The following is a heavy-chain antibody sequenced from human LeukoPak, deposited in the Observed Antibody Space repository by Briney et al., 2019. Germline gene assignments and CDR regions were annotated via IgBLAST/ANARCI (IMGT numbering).Heavy chain of an antibody. CDR2: ISGSGGST. J-gene: IGHJ4*02. V-gene: IGHV3-23*01. D-gene: IGHD3-10*01. CDR3: AKVANMVRGVITPKYGGRHYFDY. Sequence: GGSLRLSCAASGFTFSSYAMSWVRQAPGKGLEWVSAISGSGGSTYYADSVKGRFTISRDNSKNTLYLQMNSPRAEDTAVYYCAKVANMVRGVITPKYGGRHYFDYWGQGTLVTVSS. CDR1: GFTFSSYA.